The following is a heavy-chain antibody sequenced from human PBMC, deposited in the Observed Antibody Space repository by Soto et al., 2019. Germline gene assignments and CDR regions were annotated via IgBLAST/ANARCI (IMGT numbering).Heavy chain of an antibody. Sequence: QVQLQQWGAGLLKPSETLSLTCAVYGGSFSGYYWSWIRQPPGKGLEWIGEINHSGSTNYNPSLKSRVTISVDTSKNQFSLKLSSVTAADTAVYYWARFPITMVRGVNWFDPWGQGTLVTVSS. CDR2: INHSGST. J-gene: IGHJ5*02. V-gene: IGHV4-34*01. CDR1: GGSFSGYY. CDR3: ARFPITMVRGVNWFDP. D-gene: IGHD3-10*01.